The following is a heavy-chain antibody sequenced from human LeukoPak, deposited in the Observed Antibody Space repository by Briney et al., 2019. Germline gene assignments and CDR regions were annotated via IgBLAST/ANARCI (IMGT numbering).Heavy chain of an antibody. Sequence: PGGSLRLSCSASGFTFDDYAMHWVRQAPGKGLEWVSGMSWNGDNIDYADSVKGRFTISRDNAKNSLYLQMNSLRTEDTALYFCAKDMSVGIVVVSGANAGFDYWGQGTLVTVSS. J-gene: IGHJ4*02. CDR2: MSWNGDNI. D-gene: IGHD2-21*01. CDR3: AKDMSVGIVVVSGANAGFDY. CDR1: GFTFDDYA. V-gene: IGHV3-9*01.